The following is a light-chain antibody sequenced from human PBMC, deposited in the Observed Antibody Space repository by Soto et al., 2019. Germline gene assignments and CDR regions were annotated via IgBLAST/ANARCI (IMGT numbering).Light chain of an antibody. CDR1: KSVSSSY. Sequence: EIVLTQSPDTLSLSPGDRATLSCRASKSVSSSYLTWYQQKPGQAPMLLIYGASIRATGIPDRFSGSESGTDFTLTISRLEPEDFAVYYCHQHGNSPRTFGQGTKVEIK. V-gene: IGKV3-20*01. J-gene: IGKJ1*01. CDR3: HQHGNSPRT. CDR2: GAS.